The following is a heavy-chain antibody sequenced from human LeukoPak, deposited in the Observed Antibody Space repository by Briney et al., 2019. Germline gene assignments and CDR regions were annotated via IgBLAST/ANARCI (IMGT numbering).Heavy chain of an antibody. Sequence: AGGSLRLSCAASGFTFSSYAMSWVRQAPGKGLEWVSGIRGSGGTTDYADSVNGRITISRDNSKNTLYLQMNSLRAEDTAVYYCAKGPRYCSGGSCPYYFDYWGQGTLVTVSS. CDR1: GFTFSSYA. D-gene: IGHD2-15*01. CDR2: IRGSGGTT. J-gene: IGHJ4*02. CDR3: AKGPRYCSGGSCPYYFDY. V-gene: IGHV3-23*01.